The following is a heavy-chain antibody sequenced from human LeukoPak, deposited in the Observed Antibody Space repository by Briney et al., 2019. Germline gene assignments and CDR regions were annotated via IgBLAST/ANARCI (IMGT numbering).Heavy chain of an antibody. CDR2: INWNGGTT. CDR1: GLTFNDYG. Sequence: GGSLRLSCAASGLTFNDYGMSWVRQGPGKGLEWVSGINWNGGTTGYADSVKGRFTISRDNAKNSLYLQMNSLRAEDTALYYCARDKHYYDSSNYVWGQGTLVTVSS. D-gene: IGHD3-22*01. J-gene: IGHJ4*02. CDR3: ARDKHYYDSSNYV. V-gene: IGHV3-20*04.